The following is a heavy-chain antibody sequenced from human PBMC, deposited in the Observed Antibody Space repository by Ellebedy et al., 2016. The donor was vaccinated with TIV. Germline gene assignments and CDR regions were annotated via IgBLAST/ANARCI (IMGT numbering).Heavy chain of an antibody. CDR2: ISYDVKQT. CDR1: GFSFSSHA. D-gene: IGHD2-15*01. Sequence: GESLKISCATSGFSFSSHALHWVRQLPRKGLEWVAVISYDVKQTYYAGSVKGRFAISNDYSNNTLYLQMNGLRPEDTGIYYCATHSSATWSRFDYWGQGTLVVVSP. J-gene: IGHJ4*02. V-gene: IGHV3-30*09. CDR3: ATHSSATWSRFDY.